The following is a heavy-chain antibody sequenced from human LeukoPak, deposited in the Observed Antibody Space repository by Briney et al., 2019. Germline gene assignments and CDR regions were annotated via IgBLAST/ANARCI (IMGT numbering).Heavy chain of an antibody. CDR3: TTGPVGATAPIDY. CDR2: IKSKTDGGTT. CDR1: GFTFSNAW. D-gene: IGHD1-26*01. V-gene: IGHV3-15*07. Sequence: GGSLRLSCAASGFTFSNAWMNWVRQAPGKGLEWVGRIKSKTDGGTTDYAAPVKGRFTISRDDSKNTLYLQMNSLKTEDTAVYYCTTGPVGATAPIDYWGQGTLVTVSS. J-gene: IGHJ4*02.